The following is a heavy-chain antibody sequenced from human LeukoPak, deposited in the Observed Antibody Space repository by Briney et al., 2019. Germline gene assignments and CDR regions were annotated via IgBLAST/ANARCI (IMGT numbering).Heavy chain of an antibody. J-gene: IGHJ5*02. CDR2: IYYSGRT. CDR1: GGSISGYY. V-gene: IGHV4-59*08. Sequence: PSETLSLTCTVSGGSISGYYWSWIRQPPGKGLEWIGYIYYSGRTNYNPSLKSRVTLSVDTSKNQFSLKLNSVTAADTAVYYCAGGVEAAAGKDYWFDPWGQGTLVTVSS. CDR3: AGGVEAAAGKDYWFDP. D-gene: IGHD2-2*01.